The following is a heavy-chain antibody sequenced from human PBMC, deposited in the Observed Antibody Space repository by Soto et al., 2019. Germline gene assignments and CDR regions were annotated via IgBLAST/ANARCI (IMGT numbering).Heavy chain of an antibody. CDR2: ISYDGSNK. D-gene: IGHD5-18*01. J-gene: IGHJ4*02. CDR3: ANSPASGYSYGYGLDY. CDR1: GFTFSSYG. Sequence: GGSLRLSCAASGFTFSSYGMHWVRQAPGKGLEWVAVISYDGSNKYYADSVKGRFTISRDNSKNTLYLQMNSLRAEDTAVYYCANSPASGYSYGYGLDYWGQGTLVTVSS. V-gene: IGHV3-30*18.